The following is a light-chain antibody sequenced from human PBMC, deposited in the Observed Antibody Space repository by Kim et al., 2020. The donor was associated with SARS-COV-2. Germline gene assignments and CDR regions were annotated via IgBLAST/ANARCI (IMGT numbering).Light chain of an antibody. CDR3: QHRASWPLT. CDR2: DVS. Sequence: LSQGEGATLSCRASQSIGNHLAWYQQKPGQAPTLLIYDVSTRATGIPARFSGSGSGTDFTLSISALEPEDFAVYYCQHRASWPLTFGGGTKVDIK. J-gene: IGKJ4*01. V-gene: IGKV3-11*01. CDR1: QSIGNH.